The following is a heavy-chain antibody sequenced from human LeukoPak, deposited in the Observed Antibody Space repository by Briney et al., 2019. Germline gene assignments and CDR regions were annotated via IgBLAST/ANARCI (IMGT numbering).Heavy chain of an antibody. J-gene: IGHJ4*02. CDR2: IYYSGST. Sequence: SETLSLTCTVSGGSISSSSYYWGWIRQPPGKGLEWIGYIYYSGSTNYNPSLKSRVTISVDTSKNQFSLKLSSVTAADTAVYYCARSKSSLRNYYGSGSYFSDYDYWGQGTLVTVSS. CDR3: ARSKSSLRNYYGSGSYFSDYDY. V-gene: IGHV4-61*05. D-gene: IGHD3-10*01. CDR1: GGSISSSSYY.